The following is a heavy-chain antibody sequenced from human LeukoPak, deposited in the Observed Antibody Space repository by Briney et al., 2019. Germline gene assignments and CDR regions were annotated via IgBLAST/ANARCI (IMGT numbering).Heavy chain of an antibody. V-gene: IGHV3-23*01. D-gene: IGHD1-26*01. CDR2: ITRGCGST. CDR3: AKHRSGNYAFDY. J-gene: IGHJ4*02. Sequence: GGSLRLSRAASGFTFSTCGMSWVRQAPGKGLEWVSVITRGCGSTYNADSVKGRFTISRDNSRNTLYLQMNSLRAEDTAVYYCAKHRSGNYAFDYWGQGTLVTVSS. CDR1: GFTFSTCG.